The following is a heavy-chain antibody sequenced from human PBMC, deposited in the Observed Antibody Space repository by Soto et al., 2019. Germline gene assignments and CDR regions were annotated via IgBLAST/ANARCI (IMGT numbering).Heavy chain of an antibody. V-gene: IGHV4-30-2*01. D-gene: IGHD2-8*02. CDR3: ARDKITGLFDY. J-gene: IGHJ4*02. Sequence: SETLSLTCSVSGASISSGGYSWNWIRQPPGKGLEWIGYIYHSGSTYYNPSLKSRVTISVDKSKNQFSLKLSSATAADTAVYYCARDKITGLFDYWGQGTLVTVSS. CDR2: IYHSGST. CDR1: GASISSGGYS.